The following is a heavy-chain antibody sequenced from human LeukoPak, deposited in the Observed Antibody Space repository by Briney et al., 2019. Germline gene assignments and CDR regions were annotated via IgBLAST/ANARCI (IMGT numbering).Heavy chain of an antibody. CDR2: INPNSGGT. Sequence: GASVKVSCKASGYTFTGYYIHWVRQVPGQGLEWVGWINPNSGGTEYAQKFQGRVTMTRDTSITTAYMELSRLRPDDTAVYYCARVNGFWSLNTDYWGQGTLVTVSS. V-gene: IGHV1-2*02. J-gene: IGHJ4*02. D-gene: IGHD3-3*01. CDR1: GYTFTGYY. CDR3: ARVNGFWSLNTDY.